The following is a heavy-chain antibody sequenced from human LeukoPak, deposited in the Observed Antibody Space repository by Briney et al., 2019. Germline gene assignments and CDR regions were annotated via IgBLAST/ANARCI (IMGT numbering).Heavy chain of an antibody. J-gene: IGHJ4*02. Sequence: PGRSLSLSCTASGFTFSSYGMHWVRQAPGKGLEWVAVVWYDGSNKYYAASVKGRFTISRDNSKNTLYLQMNSLRAEDTAVYYCTSGMSVASTRGYFDYWGQGTLVTVSS. CDR1: GFTFSSYG. CDR2: VWYDGSNK. D-gene: IGHD6-19*01. V-gene: IGHV3-33*01. CDR3: TSGMSVASTRGYFDY.